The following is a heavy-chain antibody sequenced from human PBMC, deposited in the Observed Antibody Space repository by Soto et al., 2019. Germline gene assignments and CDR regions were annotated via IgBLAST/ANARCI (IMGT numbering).Heavy chain of an antibody. CDR1: GGSISSYY. J-gene: IGHJ4*02. V-gene: IGHV4-59*05. CDR2: IYYSGST. CDR3: ARCGSSWYLIYY. Sequence: SETLSLTCTVSGGSISSYYWSWIRQPPGKGLEWIGSIYYSGSTYYNPPLKSRVTISVDTSKNQFSLKLSSVTAADTAVYYCARCGSSWYLIYYWGQGTLVTVSS. D-gene: IGHD6-13*01.